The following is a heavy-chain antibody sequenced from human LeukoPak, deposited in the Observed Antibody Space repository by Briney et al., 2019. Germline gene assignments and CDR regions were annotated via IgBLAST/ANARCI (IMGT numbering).Heavy chain of an antibody. CDR1: GFTFSSYG. D-gene: IGHD6-19*01. CDR2: ISYDGSNK. Sequence: PGGSLRLSCAASGFTFSSYGMHWVRQAPGKGLEWVAVISYDGSNKYYADFVKGRFTISRDNSKNTLYLQMNSLRAEDTAVYYCAKDQYSSGWNDDAFDIWGQGTMVTVSS. CDR3: AKDQYSSGWNDDAFDI. V-gene: IGHV3-30*18. J-gene: IGHJ3*02.